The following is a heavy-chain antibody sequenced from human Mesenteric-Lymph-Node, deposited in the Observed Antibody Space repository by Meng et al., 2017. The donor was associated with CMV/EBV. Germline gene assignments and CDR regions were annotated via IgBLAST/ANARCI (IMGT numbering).Heavy chain of an antibody. V-gene: IGHV1-2*02. CDR1: GYTFTGYY. J-gene: IGHJ6*02. CDR2: INPNTGDT. D-gene: IGHD3/OR15-3a*01. CDR3: ARDQDLSRTGQYYYYCMDA. Sequence: ASVKVSCKASGYTFTGYYMHWVRQAPGQGLEWMGWINPNTGDTNYAQKFQGRVTMTGDTSISTAYMELSRLTSDDTAVYYCARDQDLSRTGQYYYYCMDAWGQGTTVTVSS.